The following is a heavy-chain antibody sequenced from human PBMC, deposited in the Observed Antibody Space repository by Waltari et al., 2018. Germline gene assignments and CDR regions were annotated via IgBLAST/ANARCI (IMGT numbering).Heavy chain of an antibody. CDR2: IYSGGST. V-gene: IGHV3-53*01. J-gene: IGHJ3*02. D-gene: IGHD3-10*01. CDR1: GFTVSSNY. CDR3: VFFVYGFGEFGDAFDI. Sequence: EVQLVESGGGLIQPGGSLRLSCAASGFTVSSNYMSWVRQAPGKGLEWVSVIYSGGSTYYADSVKGRFTISRDNSKNTLYLQMNSLRAEDTAVYYCVFFVYGFGEFGDAFDIWGQGTMVTVSS.